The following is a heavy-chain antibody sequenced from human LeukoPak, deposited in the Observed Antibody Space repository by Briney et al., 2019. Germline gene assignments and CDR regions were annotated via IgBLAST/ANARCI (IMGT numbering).Heavy chain of an antibody. CDR2: IKQDGSQK. J-gene: IGHJ4*02. Sequence: GGSLRLSCAASGFTFSYYWMSWVRQAPGKGLEWVANIKQDGSQKYYVDSVKGRFTISRDNAKNSLYLQMNSLRAEDTAVYYCARADSSSPDYWGQGTLVTVSS. CDR3: ARADSSSPDY. V-gene: IGHV3-7*01. D-gene: IGHD6-6*01. CDR1: GFTFSYYW.